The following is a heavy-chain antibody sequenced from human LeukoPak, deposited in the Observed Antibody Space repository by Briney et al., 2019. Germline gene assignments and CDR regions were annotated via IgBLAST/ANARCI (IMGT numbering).Heavy chain of an antibody. J-gene: IGHJ3*02. CDR1: GFTFSSYT. CDR2: ISYDGSNK. CDR3: ARKFSADFWSGYSSGIKDAFDI. V-gene: IGHV3-30*14. Sequence: GGSLRLSCAASGFTFSSYTMNWVRQAPGKGLGWVALISYDGSNKFYADSVKGRFTISRDNSKNTLYLQMNSLRAEDTAVYYCARKFSADFWSGYSSGIKDAFDIWGQGTMVTVSS. D-gene: IGHD3-3*01.